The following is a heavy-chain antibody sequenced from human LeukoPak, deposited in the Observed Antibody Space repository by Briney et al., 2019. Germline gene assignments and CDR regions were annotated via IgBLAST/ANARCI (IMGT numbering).Heavy chain of an antibody. Sequence: SETLSLTCTVSGDSISSGHYYWGWIRQPPGKGLEWIGSISDVGNTYQNPSLESRVTISPDPSKNQFSLKLSSVTAADTAVYYCARDRFGGWYALFDYWGQGTLVTVSS. V-gene: IGHV4-39*07. CDR1: GDSISSGHYY. D-gene: IGHD6-19*01. CDR2: ISDVGNT. J-gene: IGHJ4*02. CDR3: ARDRFGGWYALFDY.